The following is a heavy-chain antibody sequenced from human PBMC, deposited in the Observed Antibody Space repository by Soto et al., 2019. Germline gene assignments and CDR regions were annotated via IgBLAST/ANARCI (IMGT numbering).Heavy chain of an antibody. D-gene: IGHD6-6*01. V-gene: IGHV1-8*01. CDR3: ARGVTSEYSSSSYYYYMDV. CDR1: GYTFTSYD. J-gene: IGHJ6*03. Sequence: ASVKVSCKASGYTFTSYDINWVRQATGQGLEWMGWMNPNSGNTGYAQKFQGRVTMTRNTSISTAYMELSSLRSEDTAVYYCARGVTSEYSSSSYYYYMDVWGKGTTVTVSS. CDR2: MNPNSGNT.